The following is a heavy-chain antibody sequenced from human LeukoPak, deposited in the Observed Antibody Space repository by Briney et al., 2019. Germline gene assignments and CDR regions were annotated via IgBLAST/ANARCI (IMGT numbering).Heavy chain of an antibody. J-gene: IGHJ4*02. CDR2: IYHGGTT. D-gene: IGHD1-26*01. V-gene: IGHV4-38-2*01. CDR3: ARLTGGAPYYYFDY. Sequence: SETLSLTCAVSGSSISSGYYWGWIRQPPGKGLEWIGSIYHGGTTYYNPSLKSRVTVSVDTSKNQFSLKLSSVTAADTAMYYCARLTGGAPYYYFDYWGQGTLVTVSS. CDR1: GSSISSGYY.